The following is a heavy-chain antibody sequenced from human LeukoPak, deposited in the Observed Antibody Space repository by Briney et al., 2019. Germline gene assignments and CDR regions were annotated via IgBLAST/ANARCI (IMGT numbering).Heavy chain of an antibody. CDR1: GGSISSGDYY. D-gene: IGHD6-13*01. J-gene: IGHJ5*02. V-gene: IGHV4-30-4*01. Sequence: SETLSLTCTVSGGSISSGDYYWRWIRQPPGKGLEWIGYIYYSGSTYYNPSLKSRVTISVDTSKNQFSLKLSSVTAADTAVYYCARETTGYRNWFDPWGQGTLVTVSS. CDR3: ARETTGYRNWFDP. CDR2: IYYSGST.